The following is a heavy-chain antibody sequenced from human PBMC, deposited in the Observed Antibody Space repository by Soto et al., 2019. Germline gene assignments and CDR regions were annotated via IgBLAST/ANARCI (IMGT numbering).Heavy chain of an antibody. Sequence: AASVKRYCKASGYTFTSYAMHWVRQAPGQRLEWMGWINAGNGNTKYSQKFQGRVTITRDTSASTAYMELSSLRSEDTAVYYCARAVAVPADFDYWGQGTLVTVSS. D-gene: IGHD6-19*01. J-gene: IGHJ4*02. V-gene: IGHV1-3*01. CDR2: INAGNGNT. CDR1: GYTFTSYA. CDR3: ARAVAVPADFDY.